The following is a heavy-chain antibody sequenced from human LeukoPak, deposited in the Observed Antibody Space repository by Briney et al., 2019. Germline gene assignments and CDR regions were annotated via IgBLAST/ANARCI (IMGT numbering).Heavy chain of an antibody. CDR1: GFTFGDHA. CDR2: IRSKAYRGTT. CDR3: SRRPIQLWLHNGIDV. J-gene: IGHJ6*02. Sequence: GWSLRLSCIGSGFTFGDHAMSWVRQAPGKGLEWVGFIRSKAYRGTTEYAASVKGRFTISRDDSNSDAYLQMNSLKIEDTAVYYCSRRPIQLWLHNGIDVWGQGTTVTVSS. V-gene: IGHV3-49*04. D-gene: IGHD5-18*01.